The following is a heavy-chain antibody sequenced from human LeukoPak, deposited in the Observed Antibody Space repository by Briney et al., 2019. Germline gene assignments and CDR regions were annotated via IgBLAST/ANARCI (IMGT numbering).Heavy chain of an antibody. CDR2: ISYDGSNK. D-gene: IGHD2-2*01. CDR3: AKGFMYQLLPFFDY. Sequence: GRSLRLSCAASGFTFSSYGMHWVRQAPGKGLEWVAVISYDGSNKYYADSVKGRFTISRDNSKNTLDLQMNSLGAEDTAVYYCAKGFMYQLLPFFDYWGQGTLVNVSS. CDR1: GFTFSSYG. J-gene: IGHJ4*02. V-gene: IGHV3-30*18.